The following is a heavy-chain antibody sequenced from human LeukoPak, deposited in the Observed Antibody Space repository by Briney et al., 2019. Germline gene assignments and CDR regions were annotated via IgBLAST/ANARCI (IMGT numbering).Heavy chain of an antibody. CDR3: ARRIRGAPTDH. CDR2: MNPNSGNT. D-gene: IGHD3-10*01. V-gene: IGHV1-8*01. CDR1: GYTFTTYD. J-gene: IGHJ4*02. Sequence: ASVKVPCKASGYTFTTYDLNWVRQATGQGLEWMGWMNPNSGNTGYAQKFQGRVTMTRNTSISTAYMEPNNLTSEDTAVYYCARRIRGAPTDHWGQGTLVTVSS.